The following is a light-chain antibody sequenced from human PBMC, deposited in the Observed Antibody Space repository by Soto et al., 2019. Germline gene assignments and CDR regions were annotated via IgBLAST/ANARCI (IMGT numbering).Light chain of an antibody. CDR1: QRVSSN. CDR3: QQYNNWPPWT. V-gene: IGKV3-15*01. J-gene: IGKJ1*01. CDR2: GAS. Sequence: EIVRTQSPGTLSVSPGARATISCRASQRVSSNLAWYQQKPGQAPRLLIYGASTRATGIPARFSGSGSGTEFTLTISSLQSEDFAVYYCQQYNNWPPWTFGQGTKVEIK.